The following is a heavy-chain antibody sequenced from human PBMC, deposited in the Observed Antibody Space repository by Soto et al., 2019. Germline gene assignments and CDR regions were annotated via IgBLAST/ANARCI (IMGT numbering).Heavy chain of an antibody. CDR1: GGSITSGGYC. V-gene: IGHV4-31*03. CDR3: ARDGDYFGSGSPPLLSK. Sequence: QVQLQESGPGLVKPSQTLSLTCTVSGGSITSGGYCWTWIRQHPVKGLEWMGHIYYSGSSSYNPSLKRRLTISIDKSKNQFSLKLTSVTAADLAGYYCARDGDYFGSGSPPLLSKWGQGTLVTVSS. CDR2: IYYSGSS. J-gene: IGHJ4*02. D-gene: IGHD3-10*01.